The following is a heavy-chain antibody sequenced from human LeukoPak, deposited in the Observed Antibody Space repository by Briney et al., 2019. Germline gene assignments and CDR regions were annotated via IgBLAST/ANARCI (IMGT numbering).Heavy chain of an antibody. CDR2: IYTSGST. V-gene: IGHV4-4*07. CDR3: ARVAAAGASYGMDV. D-gene: IGHD6-13*01. CDR1: GGSISSYY. Sequence: SETLSLTCTVSGGSISSYYWSWIRQPAGKGLEWIGRIYTSGSTNYNPSLKSRVTMSVDTSKNQFSLKLSSVTAADTAVYYCARVAAAGASYGMDVWGQGTTVTVSS. J-gene: IGHJ6*02.